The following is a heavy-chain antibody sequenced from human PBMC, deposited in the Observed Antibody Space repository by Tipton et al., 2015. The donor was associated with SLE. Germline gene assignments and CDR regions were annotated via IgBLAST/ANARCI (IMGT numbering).Heavy chain of an antibody. J-gene: IGHJ4*02. D-gene: IGHD3-10*01. V-gene: IGHV4-34*01. CDR3: ARVGDYYYGSGDYFDY. Sequence: TLSLTCAVYGGSFSGYYWSWIRQPPGKGLEWIGSIYYSGSTYYNPSLKSRVTISVDTSKNQFSLKLSSVTAADTAVYYCARVGDYYYGSGDYFDYWGQGTLVTVSS. CDR1: GGSFSGYY. CDR2: IYYSGST.